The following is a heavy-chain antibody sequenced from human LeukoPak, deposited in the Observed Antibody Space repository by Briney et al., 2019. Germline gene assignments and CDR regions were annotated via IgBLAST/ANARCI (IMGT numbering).Heavy chain of an antibody. Sequence: SETLSLTCTVSGGSISSSSYYWGWIRQPPGKGLEWIGSIYYSGSTYYNPSLKSRVTISVDTSKNQFSLKLSSVTAADTAVYYCARWYKYSSSWSPVNWFDPWGQGTLVTVSS. CDR2: IYYSGST. V-gene: IGHV4-39*07. CDR1: GGSISSSSYY. CDR3: ARWYKYSSSWSPVNWFDP. D-gene: IGHD6-6*01. J-gene: IGHJ5*02.